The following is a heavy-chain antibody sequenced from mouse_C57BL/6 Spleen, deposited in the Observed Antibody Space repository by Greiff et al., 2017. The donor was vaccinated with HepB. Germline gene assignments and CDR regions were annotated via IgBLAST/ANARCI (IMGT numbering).Heavy chain of an antibody. CDR1: GYTFTSYW. Sequence: QVQLQQSGAELVKPGASVKLSCKASGYTFTSYWMQWVKQRPGQGLEWIGEIDPSDSYTNYNQKFKGKATLTVDTSSSTAYMQLSSLTSEDSAVYYCARWGTAQAWFAYWGQGTLVTVSA. CDR3: ARWGTAQAWFAY. J-gene: IGHJ3*01. V-gene: IGHV1-50*01. CDR2: IDPSDSYT. D-gene: IGHD3-2*02.